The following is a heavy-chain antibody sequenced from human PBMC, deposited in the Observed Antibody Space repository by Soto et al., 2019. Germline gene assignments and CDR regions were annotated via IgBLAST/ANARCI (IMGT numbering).Heavy chain of an antibody. J-gene: IGHJ5*02. V-gene: IGHV4-39*01. Sequence: PSETLSLTCNVSGASISSFAYYWAWIRQPPGKGLEWIGTVYYNENTYYNPSLKSRVTISVDTAKNQFSLNLRSVTAADTAVYFCARRERYYGSPGWFDPWGRGTLVTVSS. CDR3: ARRERYYGSPGWFDP. CDR1: GASISSFAYY. CDR2: VYYNENT. D-gene: IGHD3-10*01.